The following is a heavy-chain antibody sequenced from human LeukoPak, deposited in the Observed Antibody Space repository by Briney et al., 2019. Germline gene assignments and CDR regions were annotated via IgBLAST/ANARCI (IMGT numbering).Heavy chain of an antibody. J-gene: IGHJ4*02. D-gene: IGHD2-2*01. CDR3: TRHTSPTFGY. Sequence: ASVKVSCKASGYTFTSHDINWVRQAAGQAPEWIGWVSGNSGDTGYAQKFQGRVTITKNTSIRTAYMELRGLRSDDTAVYYCTRHTSPTFGYWGQGTLVTVSS. V-gene: IGHV1-8*01. CDR2: VSGNSGDT. CDR1: GYTFTSHD.